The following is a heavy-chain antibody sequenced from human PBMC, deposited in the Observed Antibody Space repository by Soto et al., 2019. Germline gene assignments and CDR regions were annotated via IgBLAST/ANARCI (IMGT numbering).Heavy chain of an antibody. V-gene: IGHV3-23*01. Sequence: PGGSLGLSFAASGFIFSTYAMTWFRQAPGKGLEWVSTISGSGGTTNYADSVKGRFTISRDNSKDTLYLQLNSLRAEDTAVYYCAKIPVYSHFDYYFDDRGQGTLVTVAS. CDR3: AKIPVYSHFDYYFDD. CDR1: GFIFSTYA. CDR2: ISGSGGTT. D-gene: IGHD2-21*01. J-gene: IGHJ4*02.